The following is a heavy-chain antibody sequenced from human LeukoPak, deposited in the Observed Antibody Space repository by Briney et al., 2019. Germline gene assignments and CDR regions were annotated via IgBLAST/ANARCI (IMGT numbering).Heavy chain of an antibody. CDR1: GFTFTTYS. V-gene: IGHV3-48*02. Sequence: GGSLRLSCAASGFTFTTYSMNWARHAPGKGLEWISYISGSSTIYYADSVKGRFTISRDNAKNSLFLQMNSLRDEDSAVYYCATNPSGAHYFDFWGQGSLVTVSS. CDR2: ISGSSTI. CDR3: ATNPSGAHYFDF. D-gene: IGHD1-14*01. J-gene: IGHJ4*02.